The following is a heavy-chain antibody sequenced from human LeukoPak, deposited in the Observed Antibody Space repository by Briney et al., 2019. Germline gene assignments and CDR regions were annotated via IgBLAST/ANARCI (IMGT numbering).Heavy chain of an antibody. CDR2: MSYNGNNK. J-gene: IGHJ4*02. CDR1: GFSFSTYA. CDR3: ARDGDTAVRGVNFDH. V-gene: IGHV3-30*09. Sequence: GGSLRLSCAASGFSFSTYAIHWVRQAPGRGLEWVAVMSYNGNNKYYADSVKGRFAISRDNSKNTLYLQMHSLIVEDTAIYYCARDGDTAVRGVNFDHWGQGTLVTVSS. D-gene: IGHD3-10*01.